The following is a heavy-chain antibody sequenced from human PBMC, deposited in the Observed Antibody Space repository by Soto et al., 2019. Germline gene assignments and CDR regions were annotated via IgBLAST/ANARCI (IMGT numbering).Heavy chain of an antibody. CDR2: IWNDGSER. CDR1: GFTFRSYG. V-gene: IGHV3-33*01. CDR3: GRDRAGVVYNIDV. D-gene: IGHD2-15*01. Sequence: QVQLVESGGGVVQPGRSLRLSCAASGFTFRSYGMHWVRQAPGKGLDWVAVIWNDGSERYYVDSVKGRFTISRDKSKNTLELQMNSLRAEATAVYYCGRDRAGVVYNIDVWGQGTTVTVSS. J-gene: IGHJ6*02.